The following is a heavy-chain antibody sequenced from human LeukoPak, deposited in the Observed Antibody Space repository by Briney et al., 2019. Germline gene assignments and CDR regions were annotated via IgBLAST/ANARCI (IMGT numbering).Heavy chain of an antibody. CDR1: GGSISSSSYY. Sequence: SETLSLTCTVSGGSISSSSYYWGWIRPPPGKEREWIVRIYDSGSSYYNPSLNSRVTISVDTYKNQFSLNLSSVAAADTAVYYCARLYYDSSGYYQICYFDYWGQGTLVTVSS. CDR3: ARLYYDSSGYYQICYFDY. V-gene: IGHV4-39*01. CDR2: IYDSGSS. D-gene: IGHD3-22*01. J-gene: IGHJ4*02.